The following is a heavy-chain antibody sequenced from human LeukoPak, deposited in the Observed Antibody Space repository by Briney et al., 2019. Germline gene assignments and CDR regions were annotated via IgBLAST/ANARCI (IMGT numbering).Heavy chain of an antibody. CDR2: INHSGST. J-gene: IGHJ4*02. CDR1: GGSFSGYY. Sequence: PSETLSLTCAVYGGSFSGYYWSWIRQPPGKGLEWIGEINHSGSTNYNPSLKSRVTISVDTSKNQFSLKLSSVTAADTAVYYCARAAYDSSGYYYGFDYWGQGTLVTVSS. CDR3: ARAAYDSSGYYYGFDY. V-gene: IGHV4-34*01. D-gene: IGHD3-22*01.